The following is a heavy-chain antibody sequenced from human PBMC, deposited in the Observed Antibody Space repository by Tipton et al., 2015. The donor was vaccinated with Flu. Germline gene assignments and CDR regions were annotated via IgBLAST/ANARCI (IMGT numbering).Heavy chain of an antibody. Sequence: TLSLTCTVSGGSISSGSYYWSWIRQPAGKGLEWIGRVYPSGSANYNPSLKSRVTISVDTSKNQFSLNLSSVTAADTAVYYCARDPGSRMFDPWGQGTLVTVSS. CDR2: VYPSGSA. CDR1: GGSISSGSYY. D-gene: IGHD6-13*01. CDR3: ARDPGSRMFDP. J-gene: IGHJ5*02. V-gene: IGHV4-61*02.